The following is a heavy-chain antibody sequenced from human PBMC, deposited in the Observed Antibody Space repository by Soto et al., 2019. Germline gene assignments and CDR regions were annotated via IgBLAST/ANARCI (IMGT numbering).Heavy chain of an antibody. V-gene: IGHV3-33*01. CDR3: ARRQISPPTRGAASARGGMDV. CDR1: LFTFNNYG. CDR2: IWNDGNGY. Sequence: PVWSLRLSCSASLFTFNNYGMHLVRQSPFKFLEFLAVIWNDGNGYYYANSVKGRFTISRDNSKNTLYLQMSSLRVEDTAVYYCARRQISPPTRGAASARGGMDVWGQGTTVTVSS. J-gene: IGHJ6*02. D-gene: IGHD6-13*01.